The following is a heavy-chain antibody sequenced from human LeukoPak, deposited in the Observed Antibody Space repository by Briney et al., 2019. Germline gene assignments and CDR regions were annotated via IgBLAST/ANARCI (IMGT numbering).Heavy chain of an antibody. V-gene: IGHV1-8*01. Sequence: GASVKVSCKASGYTFTSYDINCVRQATGQGLEWMGWMNPNSGNTGYAQKFQGRVTMTRNTSISTAYMELSSLRSEDTAVYYCARGYGDSSTAHLDYWGQGTLVTVSS. D-gene: IGHD4-17*01. CDR2: MNPNSGNT. CDR1: GYTFTSYD. CDR3: ARGYGDSSTAHLDY. J-gene: IGHJ4*02.